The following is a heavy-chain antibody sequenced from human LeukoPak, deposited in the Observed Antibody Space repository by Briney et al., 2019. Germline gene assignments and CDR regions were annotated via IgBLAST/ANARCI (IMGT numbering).Heavy chain of an antibody. V-gene: IGHV4-61*02. CDR1: GGSISSGSYY. Sequence: SQTLSLTCTVSGGSISSGSYYWSWIRQPAGKGLERIGRIYTSGSTNYNPSLKSRVTISVDTSKNQFSLKLSSVTAADTAVYYCACSHYDILTGIKSYFDYWGQGTLVTVSS. CDR2: IYTSGST. D-gene: IGHD3-9*01. CDR3: ACSHYDILTGIKSYFDY. J-gene: IGHJ4*02.